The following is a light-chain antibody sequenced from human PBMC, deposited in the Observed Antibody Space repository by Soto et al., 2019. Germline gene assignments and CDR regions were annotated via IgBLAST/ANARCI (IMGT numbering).Light chain of an antibody. Sequence: QSALTQPPSASGSPGQSVTISCTGTSSDVGGYNYVSWYQQHPGKAPKLMIYEVSKRPSGVPDRFSGSKSGNTASLTVSGLQAEDAADYYCSSYAGSNNPVVFGGGTKITVL. V-gene: IGLV2-8*01. CDR3: SSYAGSNNPVV. CDR2: EVS. J-gene: IGLJ2*01. CDR1: SSDVGGYNY.